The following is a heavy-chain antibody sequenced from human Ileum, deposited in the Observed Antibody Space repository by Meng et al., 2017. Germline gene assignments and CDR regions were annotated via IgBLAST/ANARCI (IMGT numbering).Heavy chain of an antibody. CDR2: INAGNGNI. CDR3: ARENDNWNYFDY. V-gene: IGHV1-3*01. Sequence: QVQLVQSGTEVKTVGASVPVSCTASGYTFRNYPLHWVRQAPGQRPEWMGWINAGNGNIKISQKFQGRITITSDTSATAYMELSSLRSEDTAVYFCARENDNWNYFDYWGQGSLVTVSS. D-gene: IGHD1-1*01. J-gene: IGHJ4*02. CDR1: GYTFRNYP.